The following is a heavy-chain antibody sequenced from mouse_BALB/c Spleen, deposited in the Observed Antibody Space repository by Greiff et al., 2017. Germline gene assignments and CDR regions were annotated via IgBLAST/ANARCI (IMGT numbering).Heavy chain of an antibody. V-gene: IGHV5-6*01. CDR3: ARHGSASSYFDY. CDR2: ISSGGSYT. CDR1: GFTFSSYG. D-gene: IGHD6-1*01. J-gene: IGHJ2*01. Sequence: EVQVVESGGDLVKPGGSLKLSCAASGFTFSSYGMSWVRQTPDKRLEWVATISSGGSYTYYPDSVKGRFTISRDNAKNTLYLQMSSLKSEDTAMYYCARHGSASSYFDYWGQGTTLTVSS.